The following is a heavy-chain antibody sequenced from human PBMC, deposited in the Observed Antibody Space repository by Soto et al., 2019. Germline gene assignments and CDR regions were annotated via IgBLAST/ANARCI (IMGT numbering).Heavy chain of an antibody. J-gene: IGHJ6*02. V-gene: IGHV4-39*01. D-gene: IGHD6-13*01. CDR1: GGSISSSSYY. Sequence: SETLSLTCTVSGGSISSSSYYWGWIRQPPGKGLEWIGSIYYSGSTYYNPSLKSRVTISVDTSKNQFSLKLSSVTAADTAVYYCASFVVAAAAGVYYGMDVWGQGTTVAVSS. CDR2: IYYSGST. CDR3: ASFVVAAAAGVYYGMDV.